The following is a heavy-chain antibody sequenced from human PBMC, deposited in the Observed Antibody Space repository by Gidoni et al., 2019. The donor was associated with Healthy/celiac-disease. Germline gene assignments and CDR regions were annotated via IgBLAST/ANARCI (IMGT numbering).Heavy chain of an antibody. CDR2: IIPIFGTA. Sequence: QVQLVQSGAEVKKPGSSVTVSCKASGGTFSSYAISWVRQAPGQGLEWMGGIIPIFGTANYAQKFQGRVTITADESTSTAYMELSSLRSEDTAVYYCARDRVAVAGAEDYYYYYGMDVWGQGTTVTVSS. CDR1: GGTFSSYA. D-gene: IGHD6-19*01. V-gene: IGHV1-69*01. J-gene: IGHJ6*02. CDR3: ARDRVAVAGAEDYYYYYGMDV.